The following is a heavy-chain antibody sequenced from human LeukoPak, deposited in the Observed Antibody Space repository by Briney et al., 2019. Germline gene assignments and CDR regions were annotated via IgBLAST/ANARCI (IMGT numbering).Heavy chain of an antibody. Sequence: GGSLRLSCAASGFTFSSYEMNWVRQAPGKGLEWVSYVDSSGTTIYYADSVKGRFTISRDNAKNSLYLQMNSLRAEDTAVYYCARDRMYYYDSSGYLKDDAFDIWGQGTMVTVSS. CDR2: VDSSGTTI. V-gene: IGHV3-48*03. CDR3: ARDRMYYYDSSGYLKDDAFDI. D-gene: IGHD3-22*01. J-gene: IGHJ3*02. CDR1: GFTFSSYE.